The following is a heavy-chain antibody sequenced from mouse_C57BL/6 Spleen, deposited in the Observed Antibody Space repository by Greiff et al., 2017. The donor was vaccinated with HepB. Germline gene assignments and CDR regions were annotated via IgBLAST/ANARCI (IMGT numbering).Heavy chain of an antibody. D-gene: IGHD2-2*01. CDR3: ARDLVTSFAY. CDR2: ISDGGSYT. CDR1: GFTFSSYA. J-gene: IGHJ3*01. Sequence: DVMLVESGGGLVKPGGSLKLSCAASGFTFSSYAMSWVRQTPEKRLEWVATISDGGSYTYYPANVKGRFTISRDNAKNNLYLQMSHLKSEDTAMYYCARDLVTSFAYWGQGTLVTVSA. V-gene: IGHV5-4*01.